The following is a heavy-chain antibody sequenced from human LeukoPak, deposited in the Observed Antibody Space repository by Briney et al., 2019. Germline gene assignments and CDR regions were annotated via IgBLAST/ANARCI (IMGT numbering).Heavy chain of an antibody. CDR2: IYSGGST. J-gene: IGHJ4*02. Sequence: GGSLRLSRAASGFTFSSYAMSWVRQAPGKGLEWVSVIYSGGSTYYADSVKGRFTISRDNSKNTLYLQMNSLRAEDTAVYYCARQWLVYYFDYWGQGTLVTVSS. CDR1: GFTFSSYA. D-gene: IGHD6-19*01. V-gene: IGHV3-66*04. CDR3: ARQWLVYYFDY.